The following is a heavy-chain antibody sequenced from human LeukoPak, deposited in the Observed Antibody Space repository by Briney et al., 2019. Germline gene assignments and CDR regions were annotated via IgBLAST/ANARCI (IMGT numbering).Heavy chain of an antibody. CDR3: ARGTGFGELSDY. D-gene: IGHD3-10*01. V-gene: IGHV3-74*01. CDR2: INSDGSST. J-gene: IGHJ4*02. CDR1: GFTLSSYW. Sequence: PGGSLRLSRAASGFTLSSYWMHWVRQAPGKGLVRVSRINSDGSSTSYADSVKGRFTISRDNAKNTLYLQMNSLRAEDTAVYYCARGTGFGELSDYWGQGTLVTVSS.